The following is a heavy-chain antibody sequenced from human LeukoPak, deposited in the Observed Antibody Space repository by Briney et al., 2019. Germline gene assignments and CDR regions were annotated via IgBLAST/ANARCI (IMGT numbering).Heavy chain of an antibody. CDR2: FDPEDGET. CDR1: GYTLTELS. V-gene: IGHV1-24*01. CDR3: ATDRNFYAKDSSGYSRAFDI. Sequence: ASVKVSCKVSGYTLTELSMHWVRQAPGKGLEWVGGFDPEDGETIYAQKFRGRVTMTEDTSTDTAYMELSSLRSEDTAVYYCATDRNFYAKDSSGYSRAFDIWGQGTMVTVSS. D-gene: IGHD3-22*01. J-gene: IGHJ3*02.